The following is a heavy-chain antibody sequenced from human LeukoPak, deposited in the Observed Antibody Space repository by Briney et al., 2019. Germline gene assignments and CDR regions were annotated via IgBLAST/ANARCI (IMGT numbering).Heavy chain of an antibody. D-gene: IGHD3-22*01. CDR2: IYHSGST. J-gene: IGHJ3*02. CDR1: GYSISSGYY. CDR3: ARRSRDSSGYYNDAFDI. V-gene: IGHV4-38-2*01. Sequence: SETLSLTCAVSGYSISSGYYWGWTRQPPGKGLEWIGCIYHSGSTYYNPSLKSRATISVDTSKNQLSLKLRSVTAADTAVYYCARRSRDSSGYYNDAFDIWGQGTMVTVSS.